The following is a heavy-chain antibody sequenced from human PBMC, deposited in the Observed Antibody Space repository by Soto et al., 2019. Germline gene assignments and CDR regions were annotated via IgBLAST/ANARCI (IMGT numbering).Heavy chain of an antibody. Sequence: ASVKVSCKASGYTLTGYYMHWVRQAPGQGLEWMGWINPNSGGTNYAQKFQGWVTMTRDTSISTAYMELSRLRSDDTAVYYCARDKNTYYYDSSCSDAFDIWGQGTMVTVSS. D-gene: IGHD3-22*01. CDR2: INPNSGGT. CDR1: GYTLTGYY. CDR3: ARDKNTYYYDSSCSDAFDI. J-gene: IGHJ3*02. V-gene: IGHV1-2*04.